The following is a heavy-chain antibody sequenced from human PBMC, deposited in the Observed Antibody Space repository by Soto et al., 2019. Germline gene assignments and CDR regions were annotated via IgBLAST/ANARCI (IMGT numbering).Heavy chain of an antibody. V-gene: IGHV3-30*03. CDR3: ASPREGQWLVFDH. CDR1: GFIFSDFG. CDR2: ISKDGSDT. J-gene: IGHJ4*02. D-gene: IGHD6-19*01. Sequence: GGSLRLSCVVSGFIFSDFGMHWVRQSPGEGLAWVASISKDGSDTYYAESVKGRFTISRDDSKSTVFLQMNTLKVDDTAAYFCASPREGQWLVFDHWGQRTLVTVSS.